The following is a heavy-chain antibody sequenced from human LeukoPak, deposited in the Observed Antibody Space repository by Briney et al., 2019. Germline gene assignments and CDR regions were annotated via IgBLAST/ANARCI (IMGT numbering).Heavy chain of an antibody. CDR2: IDHSGST. Sequence: SETLSLTCAVYGGAFRSYYWSWIRQPPGKGLEWIGQIDHSGSTNFNPSHKIRVTMSVDTTKKRVSLNLNSVTAADTAVYYCARVLLVTPVAAFDVWGQGTMVAVSS. CDR3: ARVLLVTPVAAFDV. V-gene: IGHV4-34*01. CDR1: GGAFRSYY. D-gene: IGHD4-23*01. J-gene: IGHJ3*01.